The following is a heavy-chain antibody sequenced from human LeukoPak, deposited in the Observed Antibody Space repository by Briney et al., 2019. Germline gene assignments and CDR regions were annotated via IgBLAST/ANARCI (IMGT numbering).Heavy chain of an antibody. Sequence: GASVKVSCKASGGTFSSYAISWVRQAPGQGPEWMGRIIPILGIANYAQKFQGRVTITADKSTSTAYMELSSLRSEDTAVYYCATARYYDSSGYSANYYYYGMDVWGQGTMVTVSS. CDR1: GGTFSSYA. CDR3: ATARYYDSSGYSANYYYYGMDV. V-gene: IGHV1-69*04. D-gene: IGHD3-22*01. J-gene: IGHJ6*02. CDR2: IIPILGIA.